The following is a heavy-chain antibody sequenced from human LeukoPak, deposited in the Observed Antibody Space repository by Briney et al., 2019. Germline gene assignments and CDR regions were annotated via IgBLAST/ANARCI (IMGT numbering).Heavy chain of an antibody. CDR2: INPSGGST. D-gene: IGHD3-22*01. Sequence: ASVKVSCKVSGYTLTELSMHWVRQAPGQGLEWMGIINPSGGSTSYAQKFQGRVTMTRDTSTSTVYMELSSLRSEDTAVYYCAREGGYYYDSSGYPDYWGQGTLVTVSS. CDR3: AREGGYYYDSSGYPDY. V-gene: IGHV1-46*01. CDR1: GYTLTELS. J-gene: IGHJ4*02.